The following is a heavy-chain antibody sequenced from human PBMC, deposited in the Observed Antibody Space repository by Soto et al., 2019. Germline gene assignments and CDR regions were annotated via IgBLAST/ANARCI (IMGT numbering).Heavy chain of an antibody. CDR3: AGSAIYCSGGSCYSGFDY. CDR1: GGSISSSNW. CDR2: IYHSGST. Sequence: LSLTCAVSGGSISSSNWWSWVRQPPGKGLEWIGEIYHSGSTNYNPSLKSRVTISVDKSKNQFSLKLSSVTAADTAVYYCAGSAIYCSGGSCYSGFDYWGQGTLVTVSS. J-gene: IGHJ4*02. V-gene: IGHV4-4*02. D-gene: IGHD2-15*01.